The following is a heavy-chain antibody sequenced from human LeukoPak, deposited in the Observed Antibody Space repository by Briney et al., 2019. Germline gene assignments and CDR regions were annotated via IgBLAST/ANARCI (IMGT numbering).Heavy chain of an antibody. CDR2: IYYSGCP. D-gene: IGHD3-10*01. V-gene: IGHV4-59*12. CDR3: AREGYGSRSRDNWLDP. Sequence: AETLSLTCTVSVGSIRNYLWSWMRQPPGKGLECIGYIYYSGCPIHSPSLNSRVTISLDTSKNRFSLKLTSVTAADTAVYYCAREGYGSRSRDNWLDPWGQGALVTVSS. J-gene: IGHJ5*02. CDR1: VGSIRNYL.